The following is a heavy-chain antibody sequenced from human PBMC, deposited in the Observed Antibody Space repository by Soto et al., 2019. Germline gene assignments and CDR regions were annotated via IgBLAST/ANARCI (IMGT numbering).Heavy chain of an antibody. CDR3: AKTAGITMVRGGLDS. V-gene: IGHV3-23*01. J-gene: IGHJ4*02. CDR1: GFTFVSYA. CDR2: ISVRGTYT. D-gene: IGHD3-10*01. Sequence: DVLLLESGGGLVQPGGSLKLSCAASGFTFVSYAMTWVRQAPGKGLEWVSTISVRGTYTYYADSVEGRFTISRDNSKSTRELQMNGLRAEDTAVYYCAKTAGITMVRGGLDSWGQGTLVTGSS.